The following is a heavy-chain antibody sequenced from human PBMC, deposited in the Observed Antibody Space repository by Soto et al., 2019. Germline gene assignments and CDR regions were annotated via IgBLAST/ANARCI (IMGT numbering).Heavy chain of an antibody. Sequence: PGGSLRLSCAASGFTFSSYAMSWVRQAPGKGLEWVSAISGSGGSTYYADSVKGRFTISRDNSKNTLYLQMNSLRAEDTAVYYCAKIRKSKPSTEWGSSGPHFDYWGQGTLVTVSS. J-gene: IGHJ4*02. CDR2: ISGSGGST. V-gene: IGHV3-23*01. D-gene: IGHD3-22*01. CDR1: GFTFSSYA. CDR3: AKIRKSKPSTEWGSSGPHFDY.